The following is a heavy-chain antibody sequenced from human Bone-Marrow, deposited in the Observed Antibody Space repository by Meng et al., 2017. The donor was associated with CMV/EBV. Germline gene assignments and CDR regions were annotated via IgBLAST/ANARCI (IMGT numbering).Heavy chain of an antibody. D-gene: IGHD3-22*01. V-gene: IGHV3-30*02. J-gene: IGHJ6*02. CDR1: GFTFSQYG. Sequence: GESLKISCAVSGFTFSQYGMHWVRQAPGKVLEWVAFIRYDGSDKHYADSVKGRFTISRDNSKNTLYLQMNSLRPEDTAVYYCAREREGAYDSSGYYSYYYGMDVWGQGTTVTVSS. CDR2: IRYDGSDK. CDR3: AREREGAYDSSGYYSYYYGMDV.